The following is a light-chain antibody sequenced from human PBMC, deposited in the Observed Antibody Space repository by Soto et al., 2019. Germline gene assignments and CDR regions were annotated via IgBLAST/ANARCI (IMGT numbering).Light chain of an antibody. V-gene: IGLV2-11*01. J-gene: IGLJ1*01. CDR1: SSGGGGDNY. Sequence: QSVLTQPRSGSWSPGQSGTISCTGTSSGGGGDNYVSWYQHHPGKAPKLMIYCVGKRPSGVPNRLPGCKSDNTPSLTISGLQAEDEADYYCCSYARSYTSVFGTGTTATV. CDR3: CSYARSYTSV. CDR2: CVG.